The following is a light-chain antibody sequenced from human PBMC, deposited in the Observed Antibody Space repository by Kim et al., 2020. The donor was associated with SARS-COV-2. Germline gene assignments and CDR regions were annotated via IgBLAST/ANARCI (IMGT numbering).Light chain of an antibody. CDR3: QQYGSAPMYT. CDR2: GAS. CDR1: ESDSGSC. V-gene: IGKV3-20*01. Sequence: SPGTRACPSCRASESDSGSCVSWYQQKPGHAPSLLIYGASTRATGIPDRFSGSGSGTDITLTISRLGPEDFAVYYCQQYGSAPMYTFGQGTKLEI. J-gene: IGKJ2*01.